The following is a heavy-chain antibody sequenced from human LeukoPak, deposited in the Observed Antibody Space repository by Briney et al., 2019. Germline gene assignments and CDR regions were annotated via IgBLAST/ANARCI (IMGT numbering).Heavy chain of an antibody. CDR3: ARAPSGNYAHSLYYGMDV. CDR1: GGSFSGYY. D-gene: IGHD3-10*01. V-gene: IGHV4-34*01. Sequence: PSETLSLTCAVYGGSFSGYYWTWIRQPPGKGLEWIGQINHSGSTNYNPSLKSRVTISVDTSKNQFSLKLSSVTAADTAVYHCARAPSGNYAHSLYYGMDVWGQGTTVTVSS. J-gene: IGHJ6*02. CDR2: INHSGST.